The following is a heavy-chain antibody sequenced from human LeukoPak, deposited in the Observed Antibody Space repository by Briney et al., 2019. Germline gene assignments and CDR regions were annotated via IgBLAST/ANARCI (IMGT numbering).Heavy chain of an antibody. J-gene: IGHJ4*02. CDR1: GFTFSSYG. CDR3: AKYMIRGIIRSPFDY. V-gene: IGHV3-30*02. Sequence: GGSLRLSCAASGFTFSSYGMHWVRQAPGKGLEWVAFIRYDGSNKYYAESVKGRFSISRDNSKNTLYLQMNSLRAEDTAVYYCAKYMIRGIIRSPFDYWGQGTLVTVSS. CDR2: IRYDGSNK. D-gene: IGHD3-10*01.